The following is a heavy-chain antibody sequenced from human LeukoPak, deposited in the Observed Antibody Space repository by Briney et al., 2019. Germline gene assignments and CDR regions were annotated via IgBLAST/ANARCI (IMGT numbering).Heavy chain of an antibody. D-gene: IGHD5-12*01. J-gene: IGHJ4*02. V-gene: IGHV3-21*01. Sequence: GGSLRLSCAASEFTFSSYSMNWVRQAPGKGLEWVSSISTSSSYIYYADSVQGRFTISRDNAKNSLYLQMNSLRAEDTAVYYCARGRWLGDYWGQGTLVTVSS. CDR1: EFTFSSYS. CDR2: ISTSSSYI. CDR3: ARGRWLGDY.